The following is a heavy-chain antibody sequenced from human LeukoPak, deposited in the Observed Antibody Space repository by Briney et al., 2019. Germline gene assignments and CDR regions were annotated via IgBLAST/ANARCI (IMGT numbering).Heavy chain of an antibody. CDR2: INSDGSTT. D-gene: IGHD4-17*01. V-gene: IGHV3-74*01. J-gene: IGHJ4*02. Sequence: GGSLRLSCAASGFTFNSYWMHWVRQAPGKGLVWVSRINSDGSTTSYADSVKGRFTISRDNAKNTLYLQMNNLRAEDTAVYYWAREEYGDHLWWGQGTLVTVSS. CDR1: GFTFNSYW. CDR3: AREEYGDHLW.